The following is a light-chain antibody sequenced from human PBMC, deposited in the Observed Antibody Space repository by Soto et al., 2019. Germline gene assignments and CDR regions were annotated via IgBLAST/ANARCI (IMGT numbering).Light chain of an antibody. CDR1: QSVSSSY. Sequence: EIVLTQSPGTLSLSPGERATLSCRASQSVSSSYLAWYQQKPGQAPRLLIYGASSRATGIPDRFSGSGSGTDFPLNISRLEPEDFAVCYCQQYGSSTPWKFGQGTKVEIK. J-gene: IGKJ1*01. CDR2: GAS. CDR3: QQYGSSTPWK. V-gene: IGKV3-20*01.